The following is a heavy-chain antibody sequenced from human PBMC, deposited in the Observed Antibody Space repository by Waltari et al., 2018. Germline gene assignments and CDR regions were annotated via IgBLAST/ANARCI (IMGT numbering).Heavy chain of an antibody. J-gene: IGHJ5*02. D-gene: IGHD1-20*01. V-gene: IGHV1-8*01. CDR3: ARGRYNWNRRINWFDP. CDR2: MNPNSGNT. CDR1: GYTFTSYD. Sequence: QVQLVQSGAEVKKPGASVKVSCKASGYTFTSYDINWVRQAPGQGLEWMGWMNPNSGNTGYAQKFQGRVTMTRNTSISTAYMELSSLRSEDTAVYYCARGRYNWNRRINWFDPWGQGTLVTVSS.